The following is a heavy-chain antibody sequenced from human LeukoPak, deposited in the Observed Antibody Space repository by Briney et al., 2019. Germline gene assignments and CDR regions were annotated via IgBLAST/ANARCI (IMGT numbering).Heavy chain of an antibody. V-gene: IGHV1-69*13. CDR1: GGTFSSYA. CDR2: IIPIFGTA. CDR3: ASAAYYDILTGYYPLGDYYYYYGMDV. Sequence: SVKVSCKASGGTFSSYAISWVRQAPGQGLEWMGGIIPIFGTANYAQKFQGRVTITADESTSTAYMELSSLRSEDTAVYYCASAAYYDILTGYYPLGDYYYYYGMDVWGKGTTVTVSS. J-gene: IGHJ6*04. D-gene: IGHD3-9*01.